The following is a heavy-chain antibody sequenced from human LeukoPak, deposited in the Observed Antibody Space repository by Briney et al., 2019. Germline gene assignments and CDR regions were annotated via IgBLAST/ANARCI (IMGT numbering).Heavy chain of an antibody. Sequence: SETLSLTCTVSGGSISSYYWSWIRQPPGKGLEWIGYIYYSGSTNYNPSLKSRVTISVDTSKNQFSLKLSSVTAADTAVYYCARVQGDFWSGSEYFQHWGQGTLVTVSS. D-gene: IGHD3-3*01. CDR2: IYYSGST. V-gene: IGHV4-59*08. CDR3: ARVQGDFWSGSEYFQH. J-gene: IGHJ1*01. CDR1: GGSISSYY.